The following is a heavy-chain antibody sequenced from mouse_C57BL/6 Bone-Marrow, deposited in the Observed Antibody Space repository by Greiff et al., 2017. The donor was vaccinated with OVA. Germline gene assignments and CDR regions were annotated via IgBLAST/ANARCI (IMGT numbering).Heavy chain of an antibody. CDR2: IYPGSGNT. Sequence: QVQLQQSGAELVRPGASVKLSCKASGYTFTDYYINWVKQRPGQGLEWIARIYPGSGNTYYNEKFKGKATLTAEKSSSTAYMQLSSLTSEDSAVYFCARWRDYYGRRGYFDVWGTGTTVTVSS. V-gene: IGHV1-76*01. D-gene: IGHD1-1*01. CDR3: ARWRDYYGRRGYFDV. J-gene: IGHJ1*03. CDR1: GYTFTDYY.